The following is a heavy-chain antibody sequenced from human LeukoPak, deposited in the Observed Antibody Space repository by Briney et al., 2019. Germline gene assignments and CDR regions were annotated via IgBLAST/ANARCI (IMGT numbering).Heavy chain of an antibody. CDR3: AKEFEQYALFTSSRS. CDR2: LSGGGQTT. CDR1: GFLFYNYA. J-gene: IGHJ4*02. D-gene: IGHD1/OR15-1a*01. V-gene: IGHV3-23*01. Sequence: QAGGSLRLSCEASGFLFYNYAMIWVRQAPGKGLEWVAGLSGGGQTTHYADSVKGRFVVSRDNSKNTVFLQMNDLRGDDTAVYFCAKEFEQYALFTSSRSWGQGTLVTVSS.